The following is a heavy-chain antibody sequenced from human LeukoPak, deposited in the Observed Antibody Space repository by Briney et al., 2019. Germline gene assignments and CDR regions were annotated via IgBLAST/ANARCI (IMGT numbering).Heavy chain of an antibody. CDR1: GGTFSSYA. Sequence: SVKVSCKASGGTFSSYAISWVRQAPGQGLEWMGGIIPIFGTANYAQKFQGRVTITTDESTSTAYMELSSPRSEDTAVYYCARESFGVHNPGFDYWGQGTLVTVSS. V-gene: IGHV1-69*05. CDR2: IIPIFGTA. D-gene: IGHD3-16*01. J-gene: IGHJ4*02. CDR3: ARESFGVHNPGFDY.